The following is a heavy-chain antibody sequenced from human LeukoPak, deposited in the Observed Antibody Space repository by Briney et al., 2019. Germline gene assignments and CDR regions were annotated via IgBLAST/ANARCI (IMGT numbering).Heavy chain of an antibody. CDR2: ISITGITT. CDR1: GFTFSSFE. Sequence: GGSLRLSCAASGFTFSSFEMNWVRQAPGKGLEWVSYISITGITTYYADSVKGQFTISRDNAKNSLYLQMNSLRAEDTAVYYCAREMGGYPFDYWGQGTLVTVSS. D-gene: IGHD5-12*01. V-gene: IGHV3-48*03. CDR3: AREMGGYPFDY. J-gene: IGHJ4*02.